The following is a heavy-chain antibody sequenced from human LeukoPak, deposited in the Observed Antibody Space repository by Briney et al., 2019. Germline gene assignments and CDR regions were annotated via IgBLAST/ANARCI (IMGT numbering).Heavy chain of an antibody. Sequence: ASVKVSCKASGYTFTSYGISWVRQAPGQGLEWMGWIGAYNGNTNYAQKLQGRVTMTTDTSTSTAYMELRSLRSDDTAVYYCARGNDFWSGYYRSPVGDYWGQGTLVTVSS. CDR3: ARGNDFWSGYYRSPVGDY. CDR2: IGAYNGNT. J-gene: IGHJ4*02. D-gene: IGHD3-3*01. CDR1: GYTFTSYG. V-gene: IGHV1-18*01.